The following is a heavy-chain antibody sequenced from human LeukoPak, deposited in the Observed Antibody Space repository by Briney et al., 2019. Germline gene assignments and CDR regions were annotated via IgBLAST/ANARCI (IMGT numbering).Heavy chain of an antibody. CDR1: GGSISSGGYY. V-gene: IGHV4-30-2*01. Sequence: SQTLSLTCTVSGGSISSGGYYWGWIRQPPGKGLEWIGYIYHSGSTYYNPSLKSRVTISVDRSKNQFSLKLSSVTAADTAVYYCARGVVVVPAAIQYWFDPWGQGTLVTVSS. CDR3: ARGVVVVPAAIQYWFDP. J-gene: IGHJ5*02. CDR2: IYHSGST. D-gene: IGHD2-2*01.